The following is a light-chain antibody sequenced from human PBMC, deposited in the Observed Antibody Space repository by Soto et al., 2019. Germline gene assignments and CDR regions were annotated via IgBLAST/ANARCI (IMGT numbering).Light chain of an antibody. CDR2: GAS. V-gene: IGKV3-20*01. CDR3: QQYGSSPGT. Sequence: EIVLTQSPGTLSLSPGEGATLSCRASQTVSSSFLAWYQQKAGQAPRLLIYGASSRATGIPDRFSGGGSGTDFTLTITRLEPEDFAVYYCQQYGSSPGTFGQGTKVEIK. J-gene: IGKJ1*01. CDR1: QTVSSSF.